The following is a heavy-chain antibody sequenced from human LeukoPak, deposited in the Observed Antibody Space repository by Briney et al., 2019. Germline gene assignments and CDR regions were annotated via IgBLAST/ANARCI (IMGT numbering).Heavy chain of an antibody. D-gene: IGHD1-26*01. V-gene: IGHV3-7*01. CDR1: RFTFSRYW. J-gene: IGHJ4*02. CDR2: INQDGSEK. Sequence: GGSLRLSCAASRFTFSRYWMSWVRQAPGKGLEWVANINQDGSEKSYVDSVKGRFTISRNNAKNSLYLEMNSLRVEDTALYYCVRGGSRGDYWSQGTLVIVSS. CDR3: VRGGSRGDY.